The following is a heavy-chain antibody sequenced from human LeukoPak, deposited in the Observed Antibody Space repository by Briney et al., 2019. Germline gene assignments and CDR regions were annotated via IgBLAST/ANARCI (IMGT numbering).Heavy chain of an antibody. CDR2: IHTSGST. Sequence: SETLSLTCTVSGGSISSYYWSWIRQPAGKGLEWIGRIHTSGSTNYNPSLKSRVTMSVDTSKNQFSLKLSSVTAADTAVYYCARASGYDWSLVRWFDYWGQGTLVTVSS. CDR1: GGSISSYY. J-gene: IGHJ4*02. V-gene: IGHV4-4*07. CDR3: ARASGYDWSLVRWFDY. D-gene: IGHD5-12*01.